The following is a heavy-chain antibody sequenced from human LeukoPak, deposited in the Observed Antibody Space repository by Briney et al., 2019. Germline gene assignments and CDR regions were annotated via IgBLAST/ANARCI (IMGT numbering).Heavy chain of an antibody. Sequence: GGSLRLSCAASGLTFSSYSMNWVREAPGKGLEWVSSISSSSNYIYYADSVKGRFTISRDNAKNSLYLQMNSLRAEDTAVYYCARVPHAMVRGVIITEFYFDYWGQGTLVTVSS. J-gene: IGHJ4*02. V-gene: IGHV3-21*01. CDR1: GLTFSSYS. CDR2: ISSSSNYI. CDR3: ARVPHAMVRGVIITEFYFDY. D-gene: IGHD3-10*01.